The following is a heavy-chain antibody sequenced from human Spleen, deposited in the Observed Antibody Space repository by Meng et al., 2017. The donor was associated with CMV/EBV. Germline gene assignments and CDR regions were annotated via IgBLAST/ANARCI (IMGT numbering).Heavy chain of an antibody. Sequence: GGSLRLSCAASGFTFSDYYMSWIRQAPGKGLEWVAVVSYDGSDQYYADSVKGRFTISRDNSRNTLYLQMNSLRSEDTAVYYCARDPFCVTVTEFDYWGQGTLVTVSS. CDR2: VSYDGSDQ. V-gene: IGHV3-30-3*01. J-gene: IGHJ4*02. D-gene: IGHD2-21*01. CDR1: GFTFSDYY. CDR3: ARDPFCVTVTEFDY.